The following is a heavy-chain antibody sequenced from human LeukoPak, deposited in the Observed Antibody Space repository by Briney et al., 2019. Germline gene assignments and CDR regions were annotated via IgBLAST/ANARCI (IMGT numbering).Heavy chain of an antibody. CDR2: IYYSGST. D-gene: IGHD3-9*01. V-gene: IGHV4-39*01. J-gene: IGHJ4*02. CDR3: ARHRNHCDILTGYQMYYFDS. Sequence: SETVSLTCTVSGGSIYSSSYYGGWSCKPPGRGLEWIGSIYYSGSTYYTPSLKSLVTISVETSKNQFSLKLSSVTAADTAVYYCARHRNHCDILTGYQMYYFDSWGQGTLVTVSS. CDR1: GGSIYSSSYY.